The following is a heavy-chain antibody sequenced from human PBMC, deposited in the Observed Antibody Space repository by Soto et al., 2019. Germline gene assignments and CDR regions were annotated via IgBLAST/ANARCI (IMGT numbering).Heavy chain of an antibody. CDR2: IRGSGAGT. CDR1: GFSFSSYA. Sequence: EVQLLESGGGLVQPGGSLRLSCAASGFSFSSYAMSWVRQSPGKGLEWVSAIRGSGAGTYYADSVKGRFSISRDNSKNTLYLQINSLRAEDTAIYYCAKDAGSDLYYYFYMDVWGKGTTVTVSS. D-gene: IGHD1-1*01. CDR3: AKDAGSDLYYYFYMDV. V-gene: IGHV3-23*01. J-gene: IGHJ6*03.